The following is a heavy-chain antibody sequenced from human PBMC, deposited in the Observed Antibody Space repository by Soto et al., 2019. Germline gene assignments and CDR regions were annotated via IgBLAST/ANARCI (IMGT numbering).Heavy chain of an antibody. Sequence: EAQLVESGGGLVQPGGSLRLSCAASNFSFSSFWMSWVRQAPGKGLEWVAKIKQDGSEKYYVDSLKGRFTISRDNAKNSVYLQMNSLRVEDTAVHFCARGGRDAYDWFDPWGQGTLVTVSS. V-gene: IGHV3-7*01. CDR2: IKQDGSEK. J-gene: IGHJ5*02. CDR1: NFSFSSFW. D-gene: IGHD3-16*01. CDR3: ARGGRDAYDWFDP.